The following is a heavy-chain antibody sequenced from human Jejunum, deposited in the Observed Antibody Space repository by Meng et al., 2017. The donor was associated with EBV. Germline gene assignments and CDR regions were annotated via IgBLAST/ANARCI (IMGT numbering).Heavy chain of an antibody. CDR1: GFTFSSYA. CDR2: FSGSGGPT. CDR3: AKDVVGATDF. D-gene: IGHD1-26*01. Sequence: VHLVEAGGGWVQAGGSLSLSCAAFGFTFSSYAMTWVRQAPGKGLEWLSTFSGSGGPTYCADSVRGRFTISRDNSKTTLYLQMNTLRAEDTAVYYCAKDVVGATDFWGQGTLVTVSS. V-gene: IGHV3-23*04. J-gene: IGHJ4*02.